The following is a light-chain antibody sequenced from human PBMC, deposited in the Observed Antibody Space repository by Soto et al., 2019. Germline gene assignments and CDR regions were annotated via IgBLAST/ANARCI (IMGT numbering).Light chain of an antibody. CDR2: AAS. Sequence: DIQMTQSPSSVSASIGDRVTISCRASQSIYKWLVWYQQKPGKAPKLLIYAASSLQSGVPSRFSGSGYETDFTLTISSLQTEDFATYYCQQADSFPLSFGGGTKVEI. CDR1: QSIYKW. J-gene: IGKJ4*01. CDR3: QQADSFPLS. V-gene: IGKV1-12*01.